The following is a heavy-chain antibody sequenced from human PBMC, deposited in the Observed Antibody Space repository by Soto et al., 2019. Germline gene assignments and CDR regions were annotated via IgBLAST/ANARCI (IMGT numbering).Heavy chain of an antibody. Sequence: GGSLRLSCAPSGFTFSNYAMFWVRQAPGKGLEWVSTIFAGGGSTYYAASVKGRFTISRDNSKNILFLQMDSLRAEDTAVYFCAKDLIRGDGYIDFDYWGQGTRVTVS. J-gene: IGHJ4*02. V-gene: IGHV3-23*01. D-gene: IGHD3-10*01. CDR3: AKDLIRGDGYIDFDY. CDR2: IFAGGGST. CDR1: GFTFSNYA.